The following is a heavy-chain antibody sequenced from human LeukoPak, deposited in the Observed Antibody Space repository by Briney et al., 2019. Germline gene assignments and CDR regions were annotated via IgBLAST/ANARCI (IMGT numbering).Heavy chain of an antibody. D-gene: IGHD3-22*01. J-gene: IGHJ3*02. V-gene: IGHV4-4*07. CDR3: ARDRGMIHYYDSSGYSSGAFDI. CDR1: GGSISSYY. Sequence: SQTLSLTCTVSGGSISSYYWSWIRQPAGKGLEWIGRIYTSGSTNYNPSLKSRVTMSVDTSKNQFSLKLSSVTAADTAVYYCARDRGMIHYYDSSGYSSGAFDIWGQGTMVTVSS. CDR2: IYTSGST.